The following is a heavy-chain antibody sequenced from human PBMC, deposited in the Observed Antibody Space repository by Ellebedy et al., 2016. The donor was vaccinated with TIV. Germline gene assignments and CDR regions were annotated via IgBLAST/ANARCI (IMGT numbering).Heavy chain of an antibody. CDR2: INPDNGGT. Sequence: ASVKVSCKASGYTFTDSYIHWVRQAPGQALEWMAWINPDNGGTNSAQKFQGRVTMTRDTSISTAYMELSSLTTDDTAVYYCTRGPNGGYFGYWGQGTLVTVSS. CDR3: TRGPNGGYFGY. J-gene: IGHJ4*02. CDR1: GYTFTDSY. D-gene: IGHD3-16*01. V-gene: IGHV1-2*02.